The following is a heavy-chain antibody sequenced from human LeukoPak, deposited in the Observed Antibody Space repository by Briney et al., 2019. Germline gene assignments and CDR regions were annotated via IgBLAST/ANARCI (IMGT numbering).Heavy chain of an antibody. Sequence: GGSLRLSCAASGFTFSSYAMSWVRQAPGKGLEWVSGISASGGSTYYADSVKGRFTISRDNSKNTLYLQMNSLRAEDTAVYYCAKEGYCSSTSCGNGMDVWGQGTTVTVSS. CDR1: GFTFSSYA. CDR3: AKEGYCSSTSCGNGMDV. D-gene: IGHD2-2*01. CDR2: ISASGGST. J-gene: IGHJ6*02. V-gene: IGHV3-23*01.